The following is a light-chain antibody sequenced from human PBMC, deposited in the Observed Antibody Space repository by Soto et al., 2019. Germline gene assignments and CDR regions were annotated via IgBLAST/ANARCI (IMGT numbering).Light chain of an antibody. V-gene: IGKV3-15*01. CDR3: QHYNNWPIT. J-gene: IGKJ5*01. Sequence: EIVMTQSPATLSVSPGERATLSCRASQSVSSNLAWYQQKPGQAPRLLIYGASTRATGIPARFSGSGSGTEFTRTISSLQSEDFAVYYCQHYNNWPITFGQGTRLEIK. CDR2: GAS. CDR1: QSVSSN.